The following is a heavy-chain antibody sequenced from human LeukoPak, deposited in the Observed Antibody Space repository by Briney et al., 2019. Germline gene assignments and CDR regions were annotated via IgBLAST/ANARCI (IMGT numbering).Heavy chain of an antibody. J-gene: IGHJ3*02. Sequence: SETLSLTCTVSGGSISSSSYYWSWIRQPPGKGLEWIGYIYYSGSTNYNPSLKSRVTISVDTSKNQFSLKLSSVTAADTAVYYCARDAGHGSFDIWGQGTMVTVSS. CDR2: IYYSGST. V-gene: IGHV4-61*01. CDR3: ARDAGHGSFDI. CDR1: GGSISSSSYY.